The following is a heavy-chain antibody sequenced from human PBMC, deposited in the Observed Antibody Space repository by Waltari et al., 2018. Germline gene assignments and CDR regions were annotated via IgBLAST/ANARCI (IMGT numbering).Heavy chain of an antibody. CDR2: INHSGST. CDR1: GGSFSGYY. CDR3: AREGPYCSGGSCYRGAFDI. Sequence: QVQLQQWGAGLLKPSETLSLTCAVYGGSFSGYYWRWIRQPPGKGLEWIGEINHSGSTNYNPSLKSRVTISVDTSKNQFSLKLSSVTAADTAVYYCAREGPYCSGGSCYRGAFDIWGQGTMVTVSS. D-gene: IGHD2-15*01. V-gene: IGHV4-34*01. J-gene: IGHJ3*02.